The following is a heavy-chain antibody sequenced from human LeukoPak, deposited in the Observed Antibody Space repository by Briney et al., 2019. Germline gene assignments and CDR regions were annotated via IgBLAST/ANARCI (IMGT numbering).Heavy chain of an antibody. CDR1: GGSIRSSY. V-gene: IGHV4-4*07. D-gene: IGHD3-10*01. J-gene: IGHJ3*02. CDR2: IYTSGST. Sequence: SETLSLTCTVSGGSIRSSYWSWIRQPAGKGLEWIGRIYTSGSTNYNPSLKSRVTMSVDTSKNQFSLKLNSVTAADTAVYYCAKSNGYGLVDIWGQGTMVTVSS. CDR3: AKSNGYGLVDI.